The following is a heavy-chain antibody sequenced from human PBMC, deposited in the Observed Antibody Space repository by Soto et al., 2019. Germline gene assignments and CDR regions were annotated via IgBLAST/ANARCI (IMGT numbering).Heavy chain of an antibody. J-gene: IGHJ4*02. V-gene: IGHV4-31*03. CDR3: ARTCGGQGYFDS. CDR1: GGSITTGIFY. Sequence: PSETLSFTCSVSGGSITTGIFYWSWIRQNAGEGLEWIGNIFPSGRSHFNPSFKSRSQLFVDTSKNQFSLRLDSVTAADTAPYRCARTCGGQGYFDSWGLVILVIVYS. D-gene: IGHD2-21*01. CDR2: IFPSGRS.